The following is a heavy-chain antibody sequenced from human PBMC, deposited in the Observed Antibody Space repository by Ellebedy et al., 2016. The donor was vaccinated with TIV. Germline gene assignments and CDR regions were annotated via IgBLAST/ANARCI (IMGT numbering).Heavy chain of an antibody. D-gene: IGHD2/OR15-2a*01. Sequence: MPSETLSLTCTVTGGAISSNTYYWAWLRQPPGKGLEWIGRINYSGTTSYNASLKSRIAITVDMSKNQFSPILSSVTAADTAVYYCAKLAFSWGSWFDSWGQGTLVTVSS. CDR2: INYSGTT. CDR1: GGAISSNTYY. J-gene: IGHJ5*01. CDR3: AKLAFSWGSWFDS. V-gene: IGHV4-39*01.